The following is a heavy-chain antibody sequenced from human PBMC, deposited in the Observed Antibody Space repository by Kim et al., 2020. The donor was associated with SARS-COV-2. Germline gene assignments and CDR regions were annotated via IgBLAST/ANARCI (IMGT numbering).Heavy chain of an antibody. J-gene: IGHJ4*02. V-gene: IGHV3-33*05. CDR3: ARQQQLVLVHARGSDY. Sequence: GGSLRLSCAASGFTFSSYGMHWVRQAPGKGLEWVAVISYDGSNKYYADSVKGRFTISRDNSKNTLYLQMNSLRAEDTAVYYCARQQQLVLVHARGSDYWGQGTLVTVSS. CDR2: ISYDGSNK. D-gene: IGHD6-13*01. CDR1: GFTFSSYG.